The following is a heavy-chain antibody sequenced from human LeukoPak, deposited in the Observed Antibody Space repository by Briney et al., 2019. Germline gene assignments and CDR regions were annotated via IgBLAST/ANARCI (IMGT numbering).Heavy chain of an antibody. CDR3: ARDMVRGVIGQNYFDY. J-gene: IGHJ4*02. CDR2: ISYDGSNK. D-gene: IGHD3-10*01. Sequence: PGGSLRLSCAASGFTFSSYAMHWVRQAPGKGLEWVAVISYDGSNKYYADSVKGRFTISRDNSKNTLYLQMNSLRAEDTAVYYCARDMVRGVIGQNYFDYWGQGTLVTVSS. V-gene: IGHV3-30-3*01. CDR1: GFTFSSYA.